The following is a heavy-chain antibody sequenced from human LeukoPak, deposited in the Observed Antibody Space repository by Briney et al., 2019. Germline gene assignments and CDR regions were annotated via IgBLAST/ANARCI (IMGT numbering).Heavy chain of an antibody. CDR3: ARGRITMVRGVTRSRNWFDP. CDR2: INHSGST. J-gene: IGHJ5*02. Sequence: PSETLSLTCAVYGGSFSGYYWSWIRQPPGKGLEWIGEINHSGSTNYNPSLKSRVTISVDTSKNQFSLKLSSVTAADTAVYYCARGRITMVRGVTRSRNWFDPWGQGTLVTVSS. V-gene: IGHV4-34*01. D-gene: IGHD3-10*01. CDR1: GGSFSGYY.